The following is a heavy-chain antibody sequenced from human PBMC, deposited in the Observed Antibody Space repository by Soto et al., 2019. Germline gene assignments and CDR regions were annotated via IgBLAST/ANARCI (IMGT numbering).Heavy chain of an antibody. CDR3: ARDNYGDTYYFDY. CDR1: GSSLSGHY. J-gene: IGHJ4*02. CDR2: IYYSGST. D-gene: IGHD4-17*01. V-gene: IGHV4-59*11. Sequence: SETLSLTCTVSGSSLSGHYWSWMRQPPGKGLECIGYIYYSGSTYYNPSLKSRVTISVDTSKNQFSLKLSSVTATDTAVYYCARDNYGDTYYFDYWGQGTLVTVSS.